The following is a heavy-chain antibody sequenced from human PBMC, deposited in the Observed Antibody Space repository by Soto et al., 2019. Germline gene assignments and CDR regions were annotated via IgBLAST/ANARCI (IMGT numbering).Heavy chain of an antibody. CDR2: IYHSGST. CDR1: SGAISSSNW. Sequence: PSETLSLTCAVSSGAISSSNWWSWVRQPPGKGLEWIGEIYHSGSTNYNPSLKSRVTISVDKSKNQFSLKLSSVTAADTAVYYCARVLYGIEGSYCFAFWGQATLVT. D-gene: IGHD3-10*01. V-gene: IGHV4-4*02. CDR3: ARVLYGIEGSYCFAF. J-gene: IGHJ4*02.